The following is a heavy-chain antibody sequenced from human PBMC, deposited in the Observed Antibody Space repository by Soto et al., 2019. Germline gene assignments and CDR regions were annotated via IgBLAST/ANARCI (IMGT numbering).Heavy chain of an antibody. CDR3: ARSGGSPGPWFDP. J-gene: IGHJ5*02. D-gene: IGHD2-15*01. Sequence: GASVKVSCKASGDTFNTYAVHWVRQAPGQRLEWMGWISAGDGNTKYSQEFQARVTITRDTSANTAYMELSSLRSEDTAVYYCARSGGSPGPWFDPWGQGTLVTVSS. V-gene: IGHV1-3*01. CDR1: GDTFNTYA. CDR2: ISAGDGNT.